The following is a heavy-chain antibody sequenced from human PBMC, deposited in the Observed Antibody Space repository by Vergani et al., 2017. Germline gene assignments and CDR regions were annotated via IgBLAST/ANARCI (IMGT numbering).Heavy chain of an antibody. CDR1: GGSLSSGSYY. CDR3: EAGTYYNPWY. Sequence: QVQLQESGPGLVKPSQTLSLTCTVSGGSLSSGSYYWSWIRQPAGKGLEWIGRIYTSGSTNYNPSLKSRVSMSVDTSKNQFSLNVSSVTAADTAVYFCEAGTYYNPWYWGQGILVTVSS. J-gene: IGHJ4*02. V-gene: IGHV4-61*02. CDR2: IYTSGST. D-gene: IGHD3-10*01.